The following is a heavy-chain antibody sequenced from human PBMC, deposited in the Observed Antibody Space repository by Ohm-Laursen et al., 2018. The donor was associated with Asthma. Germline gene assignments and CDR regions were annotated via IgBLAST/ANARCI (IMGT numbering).Heavy chain of an antibody. D-gene: IGHD3-9*01. J-gene: IGHJ5*02. CDR3: ARLDWAQSMFDA. CDR1: NGYVRGHY. Sequence: GTLSLTCTVFNGYVRGHYWTWVRQPPGRELEWIAYMSSNGGANYSPSLRSRVTLSTDTSTNQVSLRLSSVTAADTAVYFCARLDWAQSMFDAWGQGSLVTVSS. V-gene: IGHV4-59*02. CDR2: MSSNGGA.